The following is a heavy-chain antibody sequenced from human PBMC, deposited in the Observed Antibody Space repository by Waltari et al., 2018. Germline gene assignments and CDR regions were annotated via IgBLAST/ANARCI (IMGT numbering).Heavy chain of an antibody. CDR2: IYYSGST. D-gene: IGHD3-9*01. Sequence: QLQLQESGPGLVKPSETLSLTCTVSGGSISSSSYYWGWIRQPPGKGLEWIGSIYYSGSTYYTPSLKSRVTISVDTSKNQFSLKLSSVTAADTAVYYWARQGDYDILTRWGQGTLVTVSS. V-gene: IGHV4-39*07. CDR1: GGSISSSSYY. CDR3: ARQGDYDILTR. J-gene: IGHJ4*02.